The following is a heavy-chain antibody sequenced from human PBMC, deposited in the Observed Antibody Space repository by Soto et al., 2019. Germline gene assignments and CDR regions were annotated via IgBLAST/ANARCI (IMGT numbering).Heavy chain of an antibody. V-gene: IGHV4-39*01. Sequence: PSATLSLTCTASGGSISSNSYYWGWIRQSPGKGLEWIGSIGYIGSTYYNPSLKIRVTISVVTSKNQFSLKLSSVTAADTAVYYCAPTDILTYYFDYWGQGTLVTVSS. CDR1: GGSISSNSYY. CDR2: IGYIGST. D-gene: IGHD3-9*01. CDR3: APTDILTYYFDY. J-gene: IGHJ4*02.